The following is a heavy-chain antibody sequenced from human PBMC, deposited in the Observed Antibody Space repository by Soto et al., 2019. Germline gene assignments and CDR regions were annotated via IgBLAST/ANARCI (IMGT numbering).Heavy chain of an antibody. CDR3: ASGNWNPNWFDP. CDR1: GGTLSSYT. CDR2: IIPILGIA. Sequence: VASVKVSCTASGGTLSSYTISWVRQAPGQGLEWMGRIIPILGIANYAQKFQGRVTITADKSTSTAYMELSSLRSEDTAVYYCASGNWNPNWFDPWGQGTLVTVSS. J-gene: IGHJ5*02. V-gene: IGHV1-69*02. D-gene: IGHD1-1*01.